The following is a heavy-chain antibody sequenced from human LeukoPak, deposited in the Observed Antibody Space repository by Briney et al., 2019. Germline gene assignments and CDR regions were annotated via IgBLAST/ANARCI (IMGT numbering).Heavy chain of an antibody. CDR2: LYYSGST. J-gene: IGHJ4*02. Sequence: SETLSLTCTVYGGSISSYYWSWIRQPPGKGLEWIGYLYYSGSTNYNPSLKSRVTISVDTSKNQFSLKLSSVTAADTAVYYCTREAINCGGDCYLDYWGQGTLVTVSS. CDR3: TREAINCGGDCYLDY. D-gene: IGHD2-21*02. V-gene: IGHV4-59*01. CDR1: GGSISSYY.